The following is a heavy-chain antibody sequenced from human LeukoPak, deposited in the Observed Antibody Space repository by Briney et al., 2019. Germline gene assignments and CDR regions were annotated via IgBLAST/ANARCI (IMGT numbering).Heavy chain of an antibody. CDR2: IYYSGST. CDR1: GGSISSYY. J-gene: IGHJ4*02. Sequence: SETLSLTCTVSGGSISSYYWSWIRQPPGKGLEWIGYIYYSGSTNYNPSLKSRVIISVDTSKNQFSLKLSSVTAADTAVYYCARLVLWGQGTLVTVSS. V-gene: IGHV4-59*01. D-gene: IGHD4/OR15-4a*01. CDR3: ARLVL.